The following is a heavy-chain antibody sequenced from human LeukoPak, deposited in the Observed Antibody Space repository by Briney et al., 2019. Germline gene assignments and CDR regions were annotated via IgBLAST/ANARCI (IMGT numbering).Heavy chain of an antibody. CDR2: ISSSSSYI. Sequence: GGSLRLSCAASGFTFSSYSMNWVRQAPGKGLEWVSSISSSSSYIYYADSVKGRFTISRDNAKNSLYLQMNSLRAEDAAVYYCASLRITGYGDWGQGTLVTVSS. D-gene: IGHD1-14*01. CDR1: GFTFSSYS. V-gene: IGHV3-21*01. J-gene: IGHJ4*02. CDR3: ASLRITGYGD.